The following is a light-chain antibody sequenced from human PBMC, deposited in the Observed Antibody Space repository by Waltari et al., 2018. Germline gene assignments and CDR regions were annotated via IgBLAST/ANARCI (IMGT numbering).Light chain of an antibody. CDR2: DTS. V-gene: IGLV7-46*01. J-gene: IGLJ3*02. Sequence: HAVVTQPPPSTVSPGGTATHTCCSTNGPVSSGYYPYWYQQKPDQAPRTLIFDTSYRHSWTPARFSGSLLGGKAALTLSGAQPEDEAEYYCLLSYHDARCVFGGGTKLTVL. CDR1: NGPVSSGYY. CDR3: LLSYHDARCV.